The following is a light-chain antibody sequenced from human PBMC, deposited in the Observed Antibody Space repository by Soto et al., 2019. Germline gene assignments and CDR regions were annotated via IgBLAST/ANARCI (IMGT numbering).Light chain of an antibody. J-gene: IGKJ1*01. CDR1: QSVGTY. Sequence: DIVLTQSPATVSLSPGERATLSCRASQSVGTYLVWYQHKPGQAPRLLIHDVSNRSTGIPARFSGSGSGTDFTLTISSLEDEDFAVYYCHQRRDWPRTFGQGTKVDIK. V-gene: IGKV3-11*01. CDR3: HQRRDWPRT. CDR2: DVS.